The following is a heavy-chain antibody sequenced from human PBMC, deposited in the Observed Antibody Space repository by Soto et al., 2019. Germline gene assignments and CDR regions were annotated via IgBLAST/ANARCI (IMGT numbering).Heavy chain of an antibody. Sequence: EVQLVESGGDLVQRGGSLRLSCAASGFPFSYYWMHWVRHTPGKGLDWVARISGDGVTTYYADSVTGRFTVSRDNAKNTLSLQISGLRVEDTAVYYCAREYYGLLTGYYTDYWGQGTLVSVSS. CDR1: GFPFSYYW. D-gene: IGHD3-9*01. CDR3: AREYYGLLTGYYTDY. CDR2: ISGDGVTT. V-gene: IGHV3-74*01. J-gene: IGHJ4*02.